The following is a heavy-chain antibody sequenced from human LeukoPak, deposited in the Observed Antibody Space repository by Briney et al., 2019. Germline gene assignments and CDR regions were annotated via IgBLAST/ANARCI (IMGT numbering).Heavy chain of an antibody. CDR2: ISGSGGST. V-gene: IGHV3-23*01. D-gene: IGHD4-11*01. CDR3: AKVGPYSNAFYYYYGMDV. CDR1: GFTFSSYA. J-gene: IGHJ6*04. Sequence: PGGSLRLSCAASGFTFSSYAMSWVRQAPGKGLDWVSAISGSGGSTYYADSVKGRFTISRDNSKNTLYLQMNSLRAEDTAVYYCAKVGPYSNAFYYYYGMDVWGKGTTVTVSS.